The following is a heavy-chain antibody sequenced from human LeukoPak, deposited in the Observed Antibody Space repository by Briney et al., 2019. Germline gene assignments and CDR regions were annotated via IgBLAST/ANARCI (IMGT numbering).Heavy chain of an antibody. V-gene: IGHV3-23*01. CDR2: ISGSGGST. CDR1: GFTFSSYA. J-gene: IGHJ4*02. Sequence: HPGGSLRLSCAASGFTFSSYAMSWVRQAPGKGLEWVSAISGSGGSTYYADSVKGRFTISRDNSKNTLYLQMNSLRAEDTAVYYCAKAITFLGVKCFDYWGQGTLVTVSS. D-gene: IGHD1-26*01. CDR3: AKAITFLGVKCFDY.